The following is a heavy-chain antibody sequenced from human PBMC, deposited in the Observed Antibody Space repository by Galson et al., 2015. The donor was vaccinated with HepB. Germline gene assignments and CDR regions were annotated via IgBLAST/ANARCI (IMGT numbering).Heavy chain of an antibody. V-gene: IGHV3-11*06. CDR2: ISSTGSYE. J-gene: IGHJ6*02. Sequence: SLRLSCAASGFTFSDSYMTWIRQAPGRGLECISYISSTGSYEPYADTVRGRFTISRDNAENSLYLQMHSLRAEDTAVYCCVRGGEIVPFAIAPHYYYYGMDVWGQGTTVTVSS. D-gene: IGHD2-2*01. CDR3: VRGGEIVPFAIAPHYYYYGMDV. CDR1: GFTFSDSY.